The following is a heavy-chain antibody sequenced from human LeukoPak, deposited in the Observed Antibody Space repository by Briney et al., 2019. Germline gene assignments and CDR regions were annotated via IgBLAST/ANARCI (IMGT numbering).Heavy chain of an antibody. CDR1: GRSISSSSYY. J-gene: IGHJ4*02. V-gene: IGHV4-39*01. CDR3: ASMGMLLYQSIDY. D-gene: IGHD2-8*01. Sequence: NPSETLSLTCTVSGRSISSSSYYWGWLRQPPGKGLEWIGSIYYSGSAYYNPSLKSRFTISVDTSKNLFSLKLSSVTAADTVVYYCASMGMLLYQSIDYWGQGTLVTVSS. CDR2: IYYSGSA.